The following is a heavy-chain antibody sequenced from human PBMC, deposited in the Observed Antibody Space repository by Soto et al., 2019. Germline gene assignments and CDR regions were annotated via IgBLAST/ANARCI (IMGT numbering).Heavy chain of an antibody. CDR2: ISPYTGNT. Sequence: QVQLVQSGDAVKKPGASVKVSCKASGYIFVNYGIAWVRQAPGQGLEWMGWISPYTGNTHSASKVQGRLTMTTDTSTSTAYMDLGSLTSGDTAVYYCVMVDNYVTPTPQDVWGQGTTVTVSS. V-gene: IGHV1-18*01. CDR3: VMVDNYVTPTPQDV. CDR1: GYIFVNYG. J-gene: IGHJ6*02. D-gene: IGHD3-16*01.